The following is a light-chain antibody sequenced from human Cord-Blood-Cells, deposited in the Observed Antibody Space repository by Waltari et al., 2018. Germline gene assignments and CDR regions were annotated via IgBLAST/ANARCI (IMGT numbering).Light chain of an antibody. CDR1: KGISSA. V-gene: IGKV1-13*02. CDR3: HRFNGPPRT. CDR2: DAS. Sequence: AIQWTKTPSPLSASVGNRVTITSRASKGISSALAWYQQKPGKAPKLLIYDASSLESGVQQRLSGVESGTNFPLTISILQPKYFATYYLHRFNGPPRTFGQGTKVEIK. J-gene: IGKJ1*01.